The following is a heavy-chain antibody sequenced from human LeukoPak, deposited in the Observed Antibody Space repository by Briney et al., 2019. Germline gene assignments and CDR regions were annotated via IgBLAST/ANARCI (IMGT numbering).Heavy chain of an antibody. CDR3: ARVPAAMGEGDYYYYYMDV. D-gene: IGHD2-2*01. CDR2: ISDSGST. Sequence: SETLSLTCTVSGGSISSYYWSWIRQPPGQGLERIGYISDSGSTNYKPSLKSRVTISVDTSKNQFSLKLSSVTAADTAVYYCARVPAAMGEGDYYYYYMDVWGKGTTVTVSS. CDR1: GGSISSYY. J-gene: IGHJ6*03. V-gene: IGHV4-59*01.